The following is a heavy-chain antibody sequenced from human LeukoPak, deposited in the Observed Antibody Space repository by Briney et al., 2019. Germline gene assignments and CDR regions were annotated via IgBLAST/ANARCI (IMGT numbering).Heavy chain of an antibody. D-gene: IGHD1-1*01. V-gene: IGHV3-64*01. CDR3: ARRRYNWNDDPYYYYYYGMDV. CDR1: GFTLSSYA. Sequence: GGSLRLSCAASGFTLSSYAMHWVRQAPGKGLEYVSAISSNGGSTYYANSVKGRFTISRDNSKNTLYLQMGSLRAEDMAVYYCARRRYNWNDDPYYYYYYGMDVWGQGTTVTVSS. J-gene: IGHJ6*02. CDR2: ISSNGGST.